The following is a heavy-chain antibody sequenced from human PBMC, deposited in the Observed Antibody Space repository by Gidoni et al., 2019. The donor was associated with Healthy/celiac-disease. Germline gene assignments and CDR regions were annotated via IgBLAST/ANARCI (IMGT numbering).Heavy chain of an antibody. CDR3: ARVGMYSSGWTYVSTMGYGMDV. Sequence: QVQLQESGPGLVKPSQTLSLTCTASGGSISSAGYYWSWLRPHPGKGLGWFGYIYYSGSTYYNPSLKSRVTISVDTSKNKFSLKLSSVTAADTAVYYCARVGMYSSGWTYVSTMGYGMDVWGQGTTVTVSS. CDR2: IYYSGST. J-gene: IGHJ6*02. D-gene: IGHD6-19*01. CDR1: GGSISSAGYY. V-gene: IGHV4-31*03.